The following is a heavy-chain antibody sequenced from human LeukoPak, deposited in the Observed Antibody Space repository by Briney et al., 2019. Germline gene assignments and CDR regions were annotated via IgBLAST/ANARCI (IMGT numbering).Heavy chain of an antibody. CDR2: ITESGAYT. V-gene: IGHV3-23*01. J-gene: IGHJ5*02. CDR1: GFTFSSYA. D-gene: IGHD6-13*01. Sequence: GGSLRLSXVASGFTFSSYAMSWVRQAPGKGLEWVSSITESGAYTYYADSVKGRFTISRDNSKNTLYLHMNSLKVEDTAVFYCAKDFSGSWQFDPWGQGTLATVSS. CDR3: AKDFSGSWQFDP.